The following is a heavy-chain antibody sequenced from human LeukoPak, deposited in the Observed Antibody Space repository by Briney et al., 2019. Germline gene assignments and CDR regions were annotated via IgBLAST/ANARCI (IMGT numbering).Heavy chain of an antibody. CDR3: ARDLVTVTKGFDI. D-gene: IGHD4-17*01. V-gene: IGHV4-59*11. CDR1: GDSFSSHF. Sequence: SETLSLTCAVSGDSFSSHFWTWIRQPPGRGLEWIGYISYIGTTNYNPSLKSRVTISIDTSKNQFSLKLSSVTTADTAVYYCARDLVTVTKGFDIWGLGTMVSVSS. CDR2: ISYIGTT. J-gene: IGHJ3*02.